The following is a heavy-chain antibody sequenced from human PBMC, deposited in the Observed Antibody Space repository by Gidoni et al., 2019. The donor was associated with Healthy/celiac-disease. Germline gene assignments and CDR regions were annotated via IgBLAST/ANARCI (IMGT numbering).Heavy chain of an antibody. CDR2: ISSSSSTI. J-gene: IGHJ4*02. CDR3: ARDGRLADY. Sequence: EVQLVESGGGLVQPGGSLSLSCAASGFTFSSYSMNWVRQAPGKGLEWVSYISSSSSTIYYADSVKGRFTISRDNAKNSLYLQMNSLRAEDTAVYYCARDGRLADYWGQGTLVTVSS. V-gene: IGHV3-48*01. CDR1: GFTFSSYS. D-gene: IGHD1-1*01.